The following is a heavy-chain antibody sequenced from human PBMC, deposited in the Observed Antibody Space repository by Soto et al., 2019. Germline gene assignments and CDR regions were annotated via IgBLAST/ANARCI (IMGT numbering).Heavy chain of an antibody. D-gene: IGHD2-21*02. Sequence: SETLSLTCIVSGESISSSSYYWGWIRQPPGKGLEWIGSIYYSGRTYYNPSFKSRVTISIDTSKNQFSLKLSSVTATDTAVYYCASQRTTVVTQAYFDHWGQGALVTVAS. J-gene: IGHJ4*02. CDR2: IYYSGRT. V-gene: IGHV4-39*01. CDR1: GESISSSSYY. CDR3: ASQRTTVVTQAYFDH.